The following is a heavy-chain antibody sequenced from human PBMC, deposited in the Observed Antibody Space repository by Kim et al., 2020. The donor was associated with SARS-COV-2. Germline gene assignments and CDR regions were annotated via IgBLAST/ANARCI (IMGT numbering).Heavy chain of an antibody. D-gene: IGHD6-6*01. Sequence: RYSPSFQGQVTISADKSVSTAYLQWSSLKASDTGMYYCARRGSSSAILGPWGQGTLVTVSS. CDR3: ARRGSSSAILGP. V-gene: IGHV5-51*01. J-gene: IGHJ5*02.